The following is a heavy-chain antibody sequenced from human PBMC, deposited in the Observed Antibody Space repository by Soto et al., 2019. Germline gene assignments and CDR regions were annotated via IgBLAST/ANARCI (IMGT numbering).Heavy chain of an antibody. CDR3: AKDRDQWRATGNFDY. Sequence: EVQLLESGGGLVQPGGSLRLSCAASGFTFSSYAMSWVRQAPGKGLEWVSAISGSGGSTYYADSVKGRFTISRDNSKNTLDLQMNSLRAEDTAVYYCAKDRDQWRATGNFDYWGQGTLVTVSS. D-gene: IGHD6-19*01. J-gene: IGHJ4*02. CDR2: ISGSGGST. V-gene: IGHV3-23*01. CDR1: GFTFSSYA.